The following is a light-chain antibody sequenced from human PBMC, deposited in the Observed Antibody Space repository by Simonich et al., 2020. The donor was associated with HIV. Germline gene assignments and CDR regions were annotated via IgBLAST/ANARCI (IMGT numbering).Light chain of an antibody. CDR1: QSLLHSDTYTF. Sequence: EIVMTQTPLSLSITPGEQASISCRSSQSLLHSDTYTFLYWYLQKPGQSPQPLIYEIFNRFSGVPDRFSGSGSGIDFTLKISRVEAEDVGVYYCMQSIQLPRTFGQGTKVEIK. V-gene: IGKV2D-29*02. CDR3: MQSIQLPRT. J-gene: IGKJ1*01. CDR2: EIF.